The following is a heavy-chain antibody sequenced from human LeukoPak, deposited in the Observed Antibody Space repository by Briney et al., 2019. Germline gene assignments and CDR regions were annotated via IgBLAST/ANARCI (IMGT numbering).Heavy chain of an antibody. V-gene: IGHV3-23*01. J-gene: IGHJ4*02. D-gene: IGHD6-19*01. CDR1: GFTFSSYA. CDR2: ISGSGGST. Sequence: GGSLRLSCAASGFTFSSYAMSWVRQAPGKGLEWVSAISGSGGSTYYADSVKGRFTISRDNSKNTLYLQMNSLRAEDTAVYYCAREGREWLSVGIDYWGRGTLVTVSS. CDR3: AREGREWLSVGIDY.